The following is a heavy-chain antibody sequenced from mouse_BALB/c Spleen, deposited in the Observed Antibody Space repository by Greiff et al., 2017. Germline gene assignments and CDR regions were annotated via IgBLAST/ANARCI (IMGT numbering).Heavy chain of an antibody. D-gene: IGHD2-1*01. Sequence: EVQLVESGGGLVQPGGSMKLSCVASGFTFSSYWMSWVRQSPEKGLEWVAEIRLKSDNYATHYAESVKGKFTISSDDSKSRLYLQMNSLRAEDTGIYYCTVSLYYGNYGSAYWGQGTLVTVSA. CDR2: IRLKSDNYAT. V-gene: IGHV6-3*01. J-gene: IGHJ3*01. CDR1: GFTFSSYW. CDR3: TVSLYYGNYGSAY.